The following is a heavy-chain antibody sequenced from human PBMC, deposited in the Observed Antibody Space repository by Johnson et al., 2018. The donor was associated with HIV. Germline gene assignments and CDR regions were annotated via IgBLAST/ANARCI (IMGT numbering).Heavy chain of an antibody. D-gene: IGHD3-22*01. Sequence: QVQLVESGGGVVQPGGSLRLSCAASGFTFSSYGMHWVRQAPGKGLEWVAFIRYDGNNKYYADSVKGRFTISRDNSKNTLYLQMNSLRAEDTAVYYCAKGVITMIVVATDAFDIWGQGTMVTVSS. CDR2: IRYDGNNK. CDR3: AKGVITMIVVATDAFDI. V-gene: IGHV3-30*02. J-gene: IGHJ3*02. CDR1: GFTFSSYG.